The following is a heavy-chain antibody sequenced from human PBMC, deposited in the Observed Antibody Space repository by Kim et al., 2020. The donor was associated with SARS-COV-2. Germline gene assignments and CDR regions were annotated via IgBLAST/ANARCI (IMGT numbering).Heavy chain of an antibody. CDR2: IYLADSDT. J-gene: IGHJ5*02. Sequence: GESLKISCKGSGYGIRSDWIAWVRQLPGKGLEFMGVIYLADSDTRYSPSFEGHVTISADKSTSTAYLQWRSLKASDSAMYFCARLGTFITGANWFAPWGQGTLVTVSA. V-gene: IGHV5-51*01. D-gene: IGHD1-20*01. CDR3: ARLGTFITGANWFAP. CDR1: GYGIRSDW.